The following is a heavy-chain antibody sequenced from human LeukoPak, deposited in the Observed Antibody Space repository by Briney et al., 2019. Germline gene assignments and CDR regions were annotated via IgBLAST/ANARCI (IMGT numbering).Heavy chain of an antibody. Sequence: ASVKVSCKASGYTFTGYYMHWVRQAPGQGLEWMGWINPDSGATNYAQKFQGRVTMTRDTSISTAYMELSRLRSDDTAVYYCARLCTAMVRGVIRVLSNWFDPWGQGTLVTVSS. J-gene: IGHJ5*02. CDR1: GYTFTGYY. D-gene: IGHD3-10*01. CDR3: ARLCTAMVRGVIRVLSNWFDP. V-gene: IGHV1-2*02. CDR2: INPDSGAT.